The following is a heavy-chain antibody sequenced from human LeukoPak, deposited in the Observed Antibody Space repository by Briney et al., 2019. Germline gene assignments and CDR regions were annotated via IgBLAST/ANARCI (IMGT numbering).Heavy chain of an antibody. Sequence: GGSLRLSCAASGFTFITYAMSWVRQAPGKGLEWVSAISGSGGSTYYADSVKGRFTISRDNSKNTLYLQMNSLRAEDTAVYYCALSRSGYDSSGYSLDYWGQGTLVTVSS. CDR2: ISGSGGST. D-gene: IGHD3-22*01. V-gene: IGHV3-23*01. J-gene: IGHJ4*02. CDR1: GFTFITYA. CDR3: ALSRSGYDSSGYSLDY.